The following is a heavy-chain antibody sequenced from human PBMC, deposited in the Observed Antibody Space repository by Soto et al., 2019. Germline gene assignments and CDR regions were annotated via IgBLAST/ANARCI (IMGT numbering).Heavy chain of an antibody. CDR2: IIPILGIA. D-gene: IGHD5-18*01. CDR1: GGTFSSYT. CDR3: AREGGYSYGTIDY. J-gene: IGHJ4*02. V-gene: IGHV1-69*08. Sequence: QVQLVQSGAEVKKPGSSVKVSCKASGGTFSSYTISWVRQAPGQGLEWMGRIIPILGIANYAQKFQGRVTITADKSTSTAYMELSSLRSEDTAVYYRAREGGYSYGTIDYWGQGTLVTVSS.